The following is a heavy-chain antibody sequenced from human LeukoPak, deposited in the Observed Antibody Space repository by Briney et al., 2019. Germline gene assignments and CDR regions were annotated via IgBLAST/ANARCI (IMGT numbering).Heavy chain of an antibody. J-gene: IGHJ4*02. Sequence: PGGSLRLSCAASGFTFNNYGMHWVRQAPGKGLEWVAFIRYNGNNQYYADSVKGRFTISRDNSKNTLYLQMNSLKGDDTAVYYCAKDPTHYRVWDYYETIGLSYWGQGTLVTVSS. CDR2: IRYNGNNQ. D-gene: IGHD3-22*01. V-gene: IGHV3-30*02. CDR3: AKDPTHYRVWDYYETIGLSY. CDR1: GFTFNNYG.